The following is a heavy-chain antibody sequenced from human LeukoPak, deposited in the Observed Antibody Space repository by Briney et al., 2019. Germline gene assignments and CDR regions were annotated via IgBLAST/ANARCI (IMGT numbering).Heavy chain of an antibody. Sequence: SETLSLTCTVSGGSISSYYWSWIRQPSGKGLEWIGEINHSGSTNYNPSLKSRVTISVDTSKNQFSLKLSSVTAADTAVYYCASINWNSDYWGQGTLVTVSS. CDR1: GGSISSYY. CDR3: ASINWNSDY. CDR2: INHSGST. V-gene: IGHV4-34*01. D-gene: IGHD1-20*01. J-gene: IGHJ4*02.